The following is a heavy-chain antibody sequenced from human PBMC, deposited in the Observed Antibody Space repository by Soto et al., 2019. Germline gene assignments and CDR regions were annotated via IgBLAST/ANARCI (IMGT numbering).Heavy chain of an antibody. CDR2: VSGRGGST. D-gene: IGHD3-3*01. J-gene: IGHJ4*02. V-gene: IGHV3-23*01. CDR1: GFTFTNFA. Sequence: GGSLRLSCAASGFTFTNFAMSWVRQAPGKGLEWVASVSGRGGSTYYADSVKGRFTISRDNSKNTLYLKMNSLRTEDTAVYYCARALDFWSAYFDYWGQGSLVTVSS. CDR3: ARALDFWSAYFDY.